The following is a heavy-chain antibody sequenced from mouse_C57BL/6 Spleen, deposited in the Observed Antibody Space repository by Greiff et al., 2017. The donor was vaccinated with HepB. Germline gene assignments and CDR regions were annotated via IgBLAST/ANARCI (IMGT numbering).Heavy chain of an antibody. CDR3: ARRYYGSSYVGYFDV. D-gene: IGHD1-1*01. J-gene: IGHJ1*03. CDR2: IDPSDSET. V-gene: IGHV1-52*01. Sequence: QVQLKQPGAELVRPGSSVKLSCKASGYTFTSYWMHWVKQRPIQGLEWIGNIDPSDSETHYNQKFKDKATLTVDKSSSTAYMQLSSLTSEDSAVYYCARRYYGSSYVGYFDVWGTGTTVTVSS. CDR1: GYTFTSYW.